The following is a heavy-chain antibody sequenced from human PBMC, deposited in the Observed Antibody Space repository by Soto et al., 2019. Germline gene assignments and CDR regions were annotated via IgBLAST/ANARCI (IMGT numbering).Heavy chain of an antibody. CDR1: GGSISSHY. J-gene: IGHJ6*02. D-gene: IGHD1-26*01. CDR2: IYYRGST. V-gene: IGHV4-59*11. Sequence: SETLSLTCTVSGGSISSHYWSWVRQAPGKGLEWIGHIYYRGSTTYNPSLRSRSTISVDTSNNQFSLKLNSVTTADTAVYYCARDGREASGMDVWGQGTKVSVSS. CDR3: ARDGREASGMDV.